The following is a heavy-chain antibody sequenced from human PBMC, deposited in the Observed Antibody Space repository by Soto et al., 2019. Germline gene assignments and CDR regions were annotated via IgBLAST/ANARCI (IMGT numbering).Heavy chain of an antibody. J-gene: IGHJ6*02. D-gene: IGHD1-26*01. CDR1: GFTFTSSA. CDR3: AADHNQSPATYYYYGMDV. Sequence: ASVKVSCKASGFTFTSSAVQWVRQARGQRLEWIGWIVVGSGNTNYAQKFQERVTITRDMSTSTAYMELSSLRSEDTAVYYCAADHNQSPATYYYYGMDVWGQGTTVTVSS. V-gene: IGHV1-58*01. CDR2: IVVGSGNT.